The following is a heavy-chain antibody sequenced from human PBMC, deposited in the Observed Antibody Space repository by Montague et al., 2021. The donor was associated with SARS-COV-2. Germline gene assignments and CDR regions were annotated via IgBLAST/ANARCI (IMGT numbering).Heavy chain of an antibody. CDR1: SGSFRNYY. CDR3: ARAGSQRFFEF. CDR2: IRLPGGT. V-gene: IGHV4-34*01. D-gene: IGHD1-1*01. Sequence: SETLSLTCAVNSGSFRNYYWSWIRQPPGKGLEWIGEIRLPGGTNYDPSLKGRVTISLDTSNNHVSLNLNSVTTADTAVYFCARAGSQRFFEFWGRGTLVTVSS. J-gene: IGHJ2*01.